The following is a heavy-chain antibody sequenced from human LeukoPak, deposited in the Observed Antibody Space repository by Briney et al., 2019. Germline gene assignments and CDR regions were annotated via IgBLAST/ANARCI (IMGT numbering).Heavy chain of an antibody. CDR3: ASWGRLGYCSGGSCYGGDY. D-gene: IGHD2-15*01. J-gene: IGHJ4*02. CDR1: GGSFSGYY. CDR2: IYYSGST. Sequence: RASETLSLTCAVYGGSFSGYYWSWIRQPPGKGLEWIGYIYYSGSTYYNPSLKSRVTISVDTSKNQFSLKLSSVTAADTAVYYCASWGRLGYCSGGSCYGGDYWGQGTLVTVSS. V-gene: IGHV4-30-4*08.